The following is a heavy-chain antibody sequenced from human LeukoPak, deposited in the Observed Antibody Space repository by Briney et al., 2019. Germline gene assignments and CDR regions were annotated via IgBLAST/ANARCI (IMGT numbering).Heavy chain of an antibody. J-gene: IGHJ4*02. D-gene: IGHD6-19*01. CDR2: ISYDGSKK. V-gene: IGHV3-30*18. Sequence: GGSLRLSCEASGFIFRSYAMHWVRQAPGKGLQWVAFISYDGSKKYYADSVKGRFTISGDNSMNTLDLQMDSLRAEDTAVYYCAKLGYDSSGSPRLVDFWGQGTLVTVSS. CDR1: GFIFRSYA. CDR3: AKLGYDSSGSPRLVDF.